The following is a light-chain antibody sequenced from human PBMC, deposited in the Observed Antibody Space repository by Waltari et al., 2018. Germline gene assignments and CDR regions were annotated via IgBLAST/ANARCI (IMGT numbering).Light chain of an antibody. CDR2: GAS. V-gene: IGKV3-20*01. CDR3: QHYVRLPAT. J-gene: IGKJ1*01. Sequence: EIVLTQSPGTLSLSPGERATRPCRASQSVGRTLAWDPQKRGQAPRLIIYGASTRATGIPDRFSGSGSGTDFSLTISRLEPEDFAVYYCQHYVRLPATFDQGTKVEIK. CDR1: QSVGRT.